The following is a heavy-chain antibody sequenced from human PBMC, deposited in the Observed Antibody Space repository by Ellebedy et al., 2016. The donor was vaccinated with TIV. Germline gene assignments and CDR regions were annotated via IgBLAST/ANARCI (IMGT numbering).Heavy chain of an antibody. J-gene: IGHJ2*01. D-gene: IGHD3-22*01. V-gene: IGHV3-23*03. CDR3: AKDWVYYDSSSWYFDL. CDR1: GFTFSSYS. Sequence: GESLKISCAASGFTFSSYSMNWVRQAPGKGPEWVSGIYTDDSTDYADSVKGRFTISRDNSKNTLYLQMYSLRAEDTAVYYCAKDWVYYDSSSWYFDLWGRGTLVTVSS. CDR2: IYTDDST.